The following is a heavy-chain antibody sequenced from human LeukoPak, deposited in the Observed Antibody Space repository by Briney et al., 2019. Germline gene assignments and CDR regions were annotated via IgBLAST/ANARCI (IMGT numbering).Heavy chain of an antibody. Sequence: PGGSLRLSCSVSGFSFSSYAMHWVRQAPGKGLEWVGRSRNRAKSYTTDYAASVKGRFTISRDDSKSTLYLQMNSLETEDTAVYYCSRDATGDHWGQGTLVSVSS. CDR2: SRNRAKSYTT. CDR1: GFSFSSYA. J-gene: IGHJ4*02. V-gene: IGHV3-72*01. CDR3: SRDATGDH.